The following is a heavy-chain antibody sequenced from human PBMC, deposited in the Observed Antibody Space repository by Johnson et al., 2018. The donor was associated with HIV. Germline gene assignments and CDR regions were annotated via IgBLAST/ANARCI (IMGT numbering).Heavy chain of an antibody. D-gene: IGHD6-19*01. CDR3: AKGSGSGWLRDAVDI. V-gene: IGHV3-30*02. CDR1: GFTFSSYD. CDR2: IVYDGSKK. J-gene: IGHJ3*02. Sequence: VQLVESGGGVVQPGRSLRLSCAASGFTFSSYDMHWVRQATGKGLEWVAFIVYDGSKKYYADSVKGRFTISRDNSKNTLYLEMNSLRAEDTAVYYCAKGSGSGWLRDAVDIWGQGTMVTVSS.